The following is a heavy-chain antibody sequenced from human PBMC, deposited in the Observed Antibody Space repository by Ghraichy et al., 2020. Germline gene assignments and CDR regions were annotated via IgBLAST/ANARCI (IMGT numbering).Heavy chain of an antibody. CDR2: ITSKSGNT. CDR3: ARGINYFDP. D-gene: IGHD5-24*01. J-gene: IGHJ5*02. V-gene: IGHV1-18*01. CDR1: GYTFINYG. Sequence: ASVKVSCKASGYTFINYGITWVRQAPGQGLEWLGWITSKSGNTQYGWKLQGRVTMTTDTSTSTAYMELRSLRSDDTAVYYCARGINYFDPWGQGTLVTVSS.